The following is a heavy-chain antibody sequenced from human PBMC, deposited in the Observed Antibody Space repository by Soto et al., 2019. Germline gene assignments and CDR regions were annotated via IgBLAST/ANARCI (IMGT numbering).Heavy chain of an antibody. CDR3: AKALPPGSYYKPLHC. V-gene: IGHV3-9*01. Sequence: EVQLVESGGGLVQPGRSLRLSCADSGFNFDDYAIHWVRQAPGKGLEWVSGISWNSDSIDYADSAKGRFTISRDNAKNSVYLQMNSLRPEDTALYYCAKALPPGSYYKPLHCWGQGTLVTVSS. D-gene: IGHD3-10*01. CDR1: GFNFDDYA. J-gene: IGHJ4*02. CDR2: ISWNSDSI.